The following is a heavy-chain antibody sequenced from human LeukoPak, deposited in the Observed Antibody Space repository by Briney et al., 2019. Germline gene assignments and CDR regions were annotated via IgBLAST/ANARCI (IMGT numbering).Heavy chain of an antibody. CDR1: GFTFSSYG. CDR3: ARDPRSVVEYYFDY. V-gene: IGHV3-33*01. J-gene: IGHJ4*02. Sequence: GGSLRLSCAASGFTFSSYGMHWVRQAPGKGLEWVVVIWYDGSNKYYADSVKGRFTISRDNSKNTLYLQMNSLRAEDTAVYYCARDPRSVVEYYFDYWGQGTLVTVSS. CDR2: IWYDGSNK. D-gene: IGHD6-6*01.